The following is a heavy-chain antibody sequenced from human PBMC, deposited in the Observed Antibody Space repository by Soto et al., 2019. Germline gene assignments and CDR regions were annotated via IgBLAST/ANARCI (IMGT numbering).Heavy chain of an antibody. Sequence: ASVKVSCKVSGYTLTELSMHWVRQAPGKGLEWMGGFDPEDGETIYAQKFQGRVTMTEDTSTDTAYMELSSLRSEDTAVYYCATGVPVRRIAAAGTCYFQHWGQGTLVTVSS. CDR3: ATGVPVRRIAAAGTCYFQH. D-gene: IGHD6-13*01. J-gene: IGHJ1*01. CDR2: FDPEDGET. CDR1: GYTLTELS. V-gene: IGHV1-24*01.